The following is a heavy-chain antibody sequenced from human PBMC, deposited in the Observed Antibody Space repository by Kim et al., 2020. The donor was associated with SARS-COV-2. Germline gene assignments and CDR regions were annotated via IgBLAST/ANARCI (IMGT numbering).Heavy chain of an antibody. V-gene: IGHV4-59*01. CDR1: GGSISSYY. D-gene: IGHD3-3*01. Sequence: SETLSLTCTVSGGSISSYYWSWIRQPPGKGLEWIGYIYYSGSTNYNPSLKSRVTISVDTSKNQFSLKLSSVTAADTAVYYCARLRWSGEPYYFDYWGQGTLVTVSS. CDR2: IYYSGST. J-gene: IGHJ4*02. CDR3: ARLRWSGEPYYFDY.